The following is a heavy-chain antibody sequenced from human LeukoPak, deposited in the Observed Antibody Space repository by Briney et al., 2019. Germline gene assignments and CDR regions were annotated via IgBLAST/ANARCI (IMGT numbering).Heavy chain of an antibody. CDR3: ARVVRYSSSWYLGYFDY. Sequence: SETLSLTCTVSGGSISSYYWSWIRQPPGKGLEWIGYIYYSGSTNYNPSLKSRVTISVDTSKNQFSLKLSSVTAADTAVYYCARVVRYSSSWYLGYFDYWGQGTLVTVSS. D-gene: IGHD6-13*01. CDR1: GGSISSYY. CDR2: IYYSGST. J-gene: IGHJ4*02. V-gene: IGHV4-59*01.